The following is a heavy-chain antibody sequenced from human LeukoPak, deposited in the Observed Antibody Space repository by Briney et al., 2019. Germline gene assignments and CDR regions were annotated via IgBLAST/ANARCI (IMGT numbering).Heavy chain of an antibody. CDR1: GFTFSGSW. V-gene: IGHV3-74*01. D-gene: IGHD3-10*01. CDR2: IKGDGIET. J-gene: IGHJ6*02. CDR3: ARDVVRGVSEGFYYYYYGMDV. Sequence: GGSLRLSCAASGFTFSGSWMHWVRQAPGKGLVWVSRIKGDGIETNYADSVKGRFTISRDNSKDTLYLQMNSLRAEDTAVYYCARDVVRGVSEGFYYYYYGMDVWGQGTTVTVSS.